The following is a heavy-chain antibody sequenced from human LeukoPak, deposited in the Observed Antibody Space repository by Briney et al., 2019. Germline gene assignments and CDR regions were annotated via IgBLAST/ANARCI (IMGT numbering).Heavy chain of an antibody. Sequence: PSETLSLTCSVSGGSISSDYWSWIRQAPGKGLDWIGHIYNSGSTNYNPSLKSRVTISVDTSKNQFSLKVTSVTAADTAVYYCSRELTWGAFDIWGQGTLVTVSP. CDR3: SRELTWGAFDI. J-gene: IGHJ3*02. V-gene: IGHV4-59*01. CDR1: GGSISSDY. D-gene: IGHD7-27*01. CDR2: IYNSGST.